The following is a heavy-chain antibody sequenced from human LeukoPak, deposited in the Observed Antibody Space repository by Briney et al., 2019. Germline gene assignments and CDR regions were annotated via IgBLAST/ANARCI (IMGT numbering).Heavy chain of an antibody. V-gene: IGHV4-39*07. CDR2: IYHSGST. CDR1: GGSISSGDYY. D-gene: IGHD5-18*01. Sequence: SQTLSLTCTVSGGSISSGDYYWGWIRRPPGKGLEWIGSIYHSGSTYYNPSLKSRVTISVDTSKNQFSLKLSSVTAADTAVYYCARLDTAVVSFDYWGQGTLVTVSS. CDR3: ARLDTAVVSFDY. J-gene: IGHJ4*02.